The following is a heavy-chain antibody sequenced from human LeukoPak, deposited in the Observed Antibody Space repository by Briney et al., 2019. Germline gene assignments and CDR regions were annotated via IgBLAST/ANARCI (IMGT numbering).Heavy chain of an antibody. Sequence: TGGSLRLSCAVSGFSVSSYGMRWVRQAPGKGLEWISAISVNGETTYYANSVKGRFIISRDNSENTLYLQMNSLRAEDTAVYYCAQGYSSGWYPYWGQGSLVSVSS. J-gene: IGHJ4*02. CDR3: AQGYSSGWYPY. CDR2: ISVNGETT. CDR1: GFSVSSYG. V-gene: IGHV3-23*01. D-gene: IGHD6-19*01.